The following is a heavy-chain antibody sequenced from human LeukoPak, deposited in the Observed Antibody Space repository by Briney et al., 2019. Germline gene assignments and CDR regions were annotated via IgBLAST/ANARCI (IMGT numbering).Heavy chain of an antibody. CDR2: ISYDGSNE. Sequence: QSGGSLRLSCAASGFTISNYGMHWVRQAPGKGLEWVAAISYDGSNEYYVDSVKGRFTISRDNSRNTLYLQMNSLRAEDTAVYYCARGSTYIVVVRYYMDVWGKGTTVTVSS. D-gene: IGHD2-2*01. CDR1: GFTISNYG. J-gene: IGHJ6*03. V-gene: IGHV3-30*03. CDR3: ARGSTYIVVVRYYMDV.